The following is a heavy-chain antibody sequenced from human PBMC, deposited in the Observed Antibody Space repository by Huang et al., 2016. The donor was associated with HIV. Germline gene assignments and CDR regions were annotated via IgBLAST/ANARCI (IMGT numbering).Heavy chain of an antibody. D-gene: IGHD3-16*01. Sequence: QLQLQESGPRLLKPSETLSLTCTVSGISISSDIHCWDWLRQSPGKGLEWIGSVYYSGSTDYNPSLASRATVSVFTSKDQFSLQLTSVTATDTAVYYCARRGTGAVRPSVFDFWGRGTLVTVSS. CDR2: VYYSGST. V-gene: IGHV4-39*01. CDR3: ARRGTGAVRPSVFDF. CDR1: GISISSDIHC. J-gene: IGHJ4*02.